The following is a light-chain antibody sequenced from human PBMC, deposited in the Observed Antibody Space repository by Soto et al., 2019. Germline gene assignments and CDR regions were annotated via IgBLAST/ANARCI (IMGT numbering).Light chain of an antibody. J-gene: IGKJ2*01. CDR3: QQYNTYSYT. V-gene: IGKV1-5*03. Sequence: DIQMTQSPSTLSASVGDRVTITCRASQSISSWLAWYQQKPGKAPKLLIYKASSLESGVPSKFSGSGSGTEFTLTISRLQPDDFATYYCQQYNTYSYTFGKGTKLEIK. CDR2: KAS. CDR1: QSISSW.